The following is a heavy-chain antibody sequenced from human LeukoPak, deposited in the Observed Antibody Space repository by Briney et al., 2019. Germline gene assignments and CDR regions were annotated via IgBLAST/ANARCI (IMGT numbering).Heavy chain of an antibody. Sequence: GGSLRLSCAASGFTFSSFALSWVRQAPGNGLEWVSTISASGDDTFYAASVKGRFTISRDNSKNTLHLQVNSLRAEDTAIYYCAKEVFDTGKAFESWGQGTLVTVSS. CDR3: AKEVFDTGKAFES. V-gene: IGHV3-23*01. CDR2: ISASGDDT. CDR1: GFTFSSFA. J-gene: IGHJ4*02. D-gene: IGHD3-10*01.